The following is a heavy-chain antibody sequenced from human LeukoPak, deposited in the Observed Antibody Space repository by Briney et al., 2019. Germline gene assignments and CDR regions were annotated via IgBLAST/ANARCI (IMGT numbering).Heavy chain of an antibody. Sequence: GGSLRLSCAGSGLTFSNYAMSWVRQPPGRGLEWVSVISGIVNSEYYADSVKGRFTISRDSSENTLYLQMNSLRDEDTAIYFCAKLPRRYSSSSYWGQGTLVTVSS. CDR2: ISGIVNSE. V-gene: IGHV3-23*01. CDR1: GLTFSNYA. J-gene: IGHJ4*02. D-gene: IGHD6-6*01. CDR3: AKLPRRYSSSSY.